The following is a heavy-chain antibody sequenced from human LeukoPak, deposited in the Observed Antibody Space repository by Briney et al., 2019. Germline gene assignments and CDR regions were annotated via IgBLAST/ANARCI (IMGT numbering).Heavy chain of an antibody. Sequence: VASVKVSCKAFGYTFSSYCIHWVRQAPGQGLEWMGLIKPSGSGTNYAQKFQGRVTMTRDTSTSTVYMELSYLTSEDTAVYYCATDFTAMYTGLDYWGQGTLVAVSS. J-gene: IGHJ4*02. V-gene: IGHV1-46*01. D-gene: IGHD5-18*01. CDR3: ATDFTAMYTGLDY. CDR1: GYTFSSYC. CDR2: IKPSGSGT.